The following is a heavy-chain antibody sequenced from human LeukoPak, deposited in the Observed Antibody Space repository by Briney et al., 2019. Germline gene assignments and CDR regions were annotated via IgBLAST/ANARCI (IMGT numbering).Heavy chain of an antibody. V-gene: IGHV3-9*01. Sequence: GGSLRLSCAASGFTFDDYAMHWVRQAPGKGLEWVSGISWNSGSIGYADSVKGRFTISRDNAKNSLYLQMNSLRAEDTALYYCAKYLYSSGYVLGDYWGQGTLVTVSS. CDR3: AKYLYSSGYVLGDY. J-gene: IGHJ4*02. CDR1: GFTFDDYA. D-gene: IGHD6-19*01. CDR2: ISWNSGSI.